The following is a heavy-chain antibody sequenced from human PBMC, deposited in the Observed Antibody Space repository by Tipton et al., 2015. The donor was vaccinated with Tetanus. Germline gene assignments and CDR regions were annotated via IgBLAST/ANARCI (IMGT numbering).Heavy chain of an antibody. Sequence: VQLVQSGGGLIQPGGSLRLSCVASGFTFSTSWMHWVRQVPGKGLEWVSRIKSDGITTSYLDSVKGRFTISRDTGKNTLYLQMNSLRVEDTAVYYCVRDGGSSGWLAYWGQGTLVTVSS. CDR2: IKSDGITT. V-gene: IGHV3-74*01. CDR3: VRDGGSSGWLAY. D-gene: IGHD6-19*01. J-gene: IGHJ4*02. CDR1: GFTFSTSW.